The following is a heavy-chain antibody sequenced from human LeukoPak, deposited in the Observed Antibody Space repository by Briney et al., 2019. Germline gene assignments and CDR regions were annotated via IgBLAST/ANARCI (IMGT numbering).Heavy chain of an antibody. CDR2: IYYSGST. V-gene: IGHV4-59*01. J-gene: IGHJ4*02. D-gene: IGHD6-25*01. CDR1: GGSITSYY. CDR3: SRGGIAAAATVQLDY. Sequence: PSETLSLTCSVSGGSITSYYWSWIRQPPGRGLEWIGYIYYSGSTNYNPSLKSRVPLAVDTAKNQISLKLRSVTAAATAVDYCSRGGIAAAATVQLDYWGQGTLVTVSS.